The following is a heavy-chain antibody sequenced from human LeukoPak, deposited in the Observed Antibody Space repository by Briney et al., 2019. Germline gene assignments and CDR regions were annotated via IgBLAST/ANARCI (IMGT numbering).Heavy chain of an antibody. CDR1: GFTFSSYA. D-gene: IGHD2-15*01. J-gene: IGHJ6*02. CDR2: ISGSGGST. Sequence: GGSLRLSCAASGFTFSSYAMSWVRQAPGKGLEWGSAISGSGGSTYYADSVKGLFTISRDNPKNTLYLQMNRLRAEDTAVYYCAKSRKYCSGGSCSSPIKRYYYYYGMDVWGQATKVTVSS. CDR3: AKSRKYCSGGSCSSPIKRYYYYYGMDV. V-gene: IGHV3-23*01.